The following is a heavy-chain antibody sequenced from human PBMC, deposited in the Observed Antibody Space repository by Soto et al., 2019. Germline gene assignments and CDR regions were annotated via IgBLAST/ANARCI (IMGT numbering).Heavy chain of an antibody. CDR1: GGTFSRYA. V-gene: IGHV1-69*01. Sequence: QVQLVQSGAEVKKPGSSVKVSCKASGGTFSRYAISWVRQAPGQGLEWMGGIIPIFGTANYAQKFQGRVTITADESTSTAYMELISLRSEDTAVYYCARDVGAVAGMNWFDPWGQGTLVTVSS. CDR2: IIPIFGTA. D-gene: IGHD6-19*01. CDR3: ARDVGAVAGMNWFDP. J-gene: IGHJ5*02.